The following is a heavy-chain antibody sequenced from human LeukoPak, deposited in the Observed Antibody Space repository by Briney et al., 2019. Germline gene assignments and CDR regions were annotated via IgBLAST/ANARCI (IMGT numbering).Heavy chain of an antibody. CDR2: ISGSGGST. D-gene: IGHD3-10*01. J-gene: IGHJ4*02. V-gene: IGHV3-23*01. CDR3: AMERDYYGSGSYYRTDY. Sequence: GGSLRLSCAASGFTFSSYAMSWARQAPGKGLEWVSAISGSGGSTYYADSVKGRFTISRDNSKNTLYLQMNSLRAEDTAVYYCAMERDYYGSGSYYRTDYWGQGTLVTVSS. CDR1: GFTFSSYA.